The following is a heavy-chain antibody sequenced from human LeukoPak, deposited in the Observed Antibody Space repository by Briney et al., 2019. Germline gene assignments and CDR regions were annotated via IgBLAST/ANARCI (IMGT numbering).Heavy chain of an antibody. Sequence: ASVKVSCKASGYTFTGYYMHWVRQAPGQGLEWMGWINPNSGGTNYAQKFQGRVTMTRDTSISTAYMELRSLRSDDTAVYYCARDRAVAAPIYYGMDVWGQGTTVTVSS. D-gene: IGHD6-19*01. CDR3: ARDRAVAAPIYYGMDV. J-gene: IGHJ6*02. CDR1: GYTFTGYY. V-gene: IGHV1-2*02. CDR2: INPNSGGT.